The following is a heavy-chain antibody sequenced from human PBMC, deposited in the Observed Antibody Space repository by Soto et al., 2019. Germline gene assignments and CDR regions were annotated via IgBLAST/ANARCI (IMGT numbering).Heavy chain of an antibody. CDR2: IWYDGSNK. CDR1: GFTFSSYG. Sequence: GGSLRLSCAASGFTFSSYGMHWVRQAPGKGLEWVAVIWYDGSNKYYADSVKGRFTISRDNSKNTLYLQMNSLRAEDTAVYYCARAFIGELPYYYYGTDVWGQGTTVTVSS. D-gene: IGHD3-10*01. CDR3: ARAFIGELPYYYYGTDV. J-gene: IGHJ6*02. V-gene: IGHV3-33*01.